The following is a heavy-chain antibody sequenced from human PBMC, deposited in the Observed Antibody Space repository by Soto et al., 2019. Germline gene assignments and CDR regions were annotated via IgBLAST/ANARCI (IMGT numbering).Heavy chain of an antibody. V-gene: IGHV3-30*03. CDR3: ARDSRIVVVPAPYDY. CDR1: GFTFSSYG. Sequence: QVQLVESGGGVGQPGRSLRLSCAASGFTFSSYGMHWVRQAPGKVLEWVAVISYDGSNKYYADSVKGRFTISRDNSKNTLYLQMNSLRAEDTAVYYCARDSRIVVVPAPYDYWGQGTLVTVSS. D-gene: IGHD2-21*02. J-gene: IGHJ4*02. CDR2: ISYDGSNK.